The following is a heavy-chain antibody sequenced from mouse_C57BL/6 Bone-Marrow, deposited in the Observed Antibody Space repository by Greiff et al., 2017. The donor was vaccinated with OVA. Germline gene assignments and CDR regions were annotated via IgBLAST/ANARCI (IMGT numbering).Heavy chain of an antibody. V-gene: IGHV5-17*01. J-gene: IGHJ2*01. CDR3: ARNGYPYFDY. CDR1: GFTFSDYG. Sequence: EVQLQQSGGGLVKPGGSLKLSCAASGFTFSDYGMHWVRQAPEKGLEWVAYISRGSSTIYYADTVKGRFTISRDNAKNTLFLQMTSLRSEDTAMYYCARNGYPYFDYWGQGTTLTVSS. CDR2: ISRGSSTI. D-gene: IGHD2-2*01.